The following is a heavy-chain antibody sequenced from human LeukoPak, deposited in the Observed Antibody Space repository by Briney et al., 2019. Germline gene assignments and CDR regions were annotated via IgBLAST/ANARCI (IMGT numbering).Heavy chain of an antibody. D-gene: IGHD3-9*01. J-gene: IGHJ4*02. CDR2: ITGSGDGT. V-gene: IGHV3-23*01. Sequence: PGGSLRLSCVVSGVTFSSHAMTWVRQAPGKGLEWVSGITGSGDGTYHAESVKGRFTISRDNSKNTLYLQMNSLRAEDTAIYYCATRPAHETYFAVFDYWGQGTLVTVSS. CDR1: GVTFSSHA. CDR3: ATRPAHETYFAVFDY.